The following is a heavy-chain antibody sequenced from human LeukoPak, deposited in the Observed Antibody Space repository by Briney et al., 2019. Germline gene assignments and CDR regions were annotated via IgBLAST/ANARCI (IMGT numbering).Heavy chain of an antibody. D-gene: IGHD1-26*01. CDR2: IKHSGST. V-gene: IGHV4-34*01. Sequence: SETLSLTCAVYGGSFSGYYWSWIRQPPGKGLYWIGEIKHSGSTNYNPSLKSRVTISVDTSKNQFSLKLRSVTAADTAVYYRARWEGGSYYHFDYWGQGTLVPVSS. CDR1: GGSFSGYY. J-gene: IGHJ4*02. CDR3: ARWEGGSYYHFDY.